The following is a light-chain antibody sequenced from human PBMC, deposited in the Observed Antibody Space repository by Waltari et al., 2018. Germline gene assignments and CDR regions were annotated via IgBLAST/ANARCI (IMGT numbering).Light chain of an antibody. CDR3: QQYYSTPLT. V-gene: IGKV4-1*01. J-gene: IGKJ1*01. CDR1: QSVLYSSNNKNY. CDR2: WAS. Sequence: DIVLTQSPDSPAVSLGERATTNCMPSQSVLYSSNNKNYLAWYQQKPGQPPKLLIYWASTRESGVPDRFSGSGSGTDFTLTISSLQAEDVAVYYCQQYYSTPLTFGQGTKVEIK.